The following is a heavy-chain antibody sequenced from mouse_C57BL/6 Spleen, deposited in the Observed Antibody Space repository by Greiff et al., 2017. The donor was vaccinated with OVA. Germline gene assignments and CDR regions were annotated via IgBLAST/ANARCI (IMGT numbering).Heavy chain of an antibody. V-gene: IGHV7-3*01. CDR2: IRNKANGYTT. J-gene: IGHJ4*01. D-gene: IGHD4-1*01. Sequence: EVKLMESGGGLVQPGGSLSLSCAASGFTFTDYYMSWVRQPPGKALEWLGFIRNKANGYTTEYSASVKGRFTISRDNSQSILYLQMNALRAEDSATYYCARYKGLGRYAMDYWGQGTSVTVSS. CDR1: GFTFTDYY. CDR3: ARYKGLGRYAMDY.